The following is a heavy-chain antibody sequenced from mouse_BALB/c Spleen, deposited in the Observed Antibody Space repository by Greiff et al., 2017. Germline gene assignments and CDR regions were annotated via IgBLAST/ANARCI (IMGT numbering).Heavy chain of an antibody. J-gene: IGHJ2*01. CDR1: GFTFSSYT. Sequence: EVMLVESGGGLVKPGGSLKLSCAASGFTFSSYTMSWVRQTPEKRLEWVATISSGGSYTYYPDSVKGRFTISRDNAKNTLYLQMSSLKSEDTAMYYCTRDGLRESYYFDYWGQGTTLTVSS. V-gene: IGHV5-6-4*01. CDR3: TRDGLRESYYFDY. D-gene: IGHD1-1*01. CDR2: ISSGGSYT.